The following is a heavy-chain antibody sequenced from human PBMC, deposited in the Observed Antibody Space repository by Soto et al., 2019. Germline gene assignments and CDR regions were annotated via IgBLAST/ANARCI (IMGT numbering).Heavy chain of an antibody. J-gene: IGHJ5*02. D-gene: IGHD1-7*01. CDR1: GYTFTSYA. Sequence: QVQLVQSGAEEKKPGASVKVSCKASGYTFTSYAMHWVRQAPGQRLEWMGWINAGNGNTKYSQKFQGRVTITRDTSASTAYMELSSLRSEDTAVYYCARDPWNYVSGWFDPWGQGALVTVSS. CDR2: INAGNGNT. V-gene: IGHV1-3*05. CDR3: ARDPWNYVSGWFDP.